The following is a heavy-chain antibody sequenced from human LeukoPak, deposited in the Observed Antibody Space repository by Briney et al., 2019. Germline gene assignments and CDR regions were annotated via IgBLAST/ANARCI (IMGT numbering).Heavy chain of an antibody. CDR3: ARGYCSSTSCFHYFDY. J-gene: IGHJ4*02. CDR1: GGSISSNY. CDR2: IYYSGST. Sequence: PSETLSLTCTVSGGSISSNYWSWSRQPPGKGLEWIGYIYYSGSTNYNPSLKSRVTISVDTSKNQFSLKLSSVTAVDTAVYYCARGYCSSTSCFHYFDYWGQGTLVTVSS. V-gene: IGHV4-59*01. D-gene: IGHD2-2*01.